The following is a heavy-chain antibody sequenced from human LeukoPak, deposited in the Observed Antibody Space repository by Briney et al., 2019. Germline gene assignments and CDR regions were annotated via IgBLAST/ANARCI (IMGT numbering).Heavy chain of an antibody. CDR3: VLLGTMVRGVTSTNWFDP. V-gene: IGHV4-34*01. Sequence: PSETLSLTCAVYGGSFSGYYWSWIRQPPGKGLEWFGEINHSGSTNYNPSLKSRVTISVDTSKNQFSLKLSSVTAADTAVYYCVLLGTMVRGVTSTNWFDPWGQGTLVTVSS. CDR2: INHSGST. CDR1: GGSFSGYY. D-gene: IGHD3-10*01. J-gene: IGHJ5*02.